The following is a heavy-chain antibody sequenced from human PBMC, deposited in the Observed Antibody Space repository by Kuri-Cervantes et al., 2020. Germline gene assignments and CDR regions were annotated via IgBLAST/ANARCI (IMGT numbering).Heavy chain of an antibody. CDR3: ARDQSSFLWGSSDY. CDR1: GFTFSLYD. Sequence: GESLKISCKASGFTFSLYDIHWVRQAPGMGLDWVAVISSDGTHLYYANPVKGRFTISRDNSKNTLYLQMDSLRADDTAVYFCARDQSSFLWGSSDYWRQGTLVTVSS. V-gene: IGHV3-30*03. J-gene: IGHJ4*02. D-gene: IGHD3-16*01. CDR2: ISSDGTHL.